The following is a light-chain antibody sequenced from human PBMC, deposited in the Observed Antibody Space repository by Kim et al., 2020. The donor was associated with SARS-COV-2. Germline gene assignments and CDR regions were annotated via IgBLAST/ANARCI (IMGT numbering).Light chain of an antibody. Sequence: VSVSPGQTASITCSGDKLGDKYACWYQQKPGQSPVLVIYQDSKRPSGIPARFSGSNSVYTATLTISGTLALDEADYYCQAWDSSWVFGGGTQLTVL. J-gene: IGLJ3*02. CDR1: KLGDKY. CDR3: QAWDSSWV. CDR2: QDS. V-gene: IGLV3-1*01.